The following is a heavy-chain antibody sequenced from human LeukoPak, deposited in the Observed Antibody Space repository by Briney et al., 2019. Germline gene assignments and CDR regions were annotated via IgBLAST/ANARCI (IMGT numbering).Heavy chain of an antibody. D-gene: IGHD7-27*01. Sequence: RGSLRLSGAASGFTFNMHHPNWVRQAPGKGLEWVSYISIGSNAIYYADSVKGRLPSSRDNAKNSLFLQMNSLTDEDTAVYYCARDCANWGIDCWGQGTLVTVSS. CDR1: GFTFNMHH. CDR2: ISIGSNAI. V-gene: IGHV3-48*02. CDR3: ARDCANWGIDC. J-gene: IGHJ4*02.